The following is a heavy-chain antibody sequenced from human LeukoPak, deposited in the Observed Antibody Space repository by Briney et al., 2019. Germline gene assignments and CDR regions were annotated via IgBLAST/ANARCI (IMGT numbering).Heavy chain of an antibody. CDR1: AGSISSYY. CDR3: ARQTYYDRGGYPFDQ. V-gene: IGHV4-59*08. D-gene: IGHD3-22*01. Sequence: SETLSLTCTVSAGSISSYYWNWLRQPPGRGLEWIGYFYYGGSSKYNPSLKSRVTMSADTSKNQFSLKLSSVTAADTAMYYCARQTYYDRGGYPFDQWGQGTLVTVSS. CDR2: FYYGGSS. J-gene: IGHJ4*02.